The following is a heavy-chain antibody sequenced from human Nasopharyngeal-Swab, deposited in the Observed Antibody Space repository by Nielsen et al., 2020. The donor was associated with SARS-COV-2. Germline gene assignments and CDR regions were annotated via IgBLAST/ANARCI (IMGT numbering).Heavy chain of an antibody. CDR3: ASAIAAAGSS. J-gene: IGHJ5*02. CDR2: INPDGSVK. V-gene: IGHV3-7*05. D-gene: IGHD6-13*01. Sequence: GRQAPGKGLEWVANINPDGSVKFYVDSVKGRFTISRDNVYNSVYLQMSSLTAEDTAVYYCASAIAAAGSSWGQGTLVTVSS.